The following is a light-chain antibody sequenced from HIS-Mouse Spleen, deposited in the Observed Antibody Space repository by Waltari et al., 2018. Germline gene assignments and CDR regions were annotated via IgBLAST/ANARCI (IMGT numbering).Light chain of an antibody. CDR2: WAS. Sequence: DIVMTQSPDSLAVSLGEWATINCKSSQSVLYSSNNKNYLAWYQQKPGQPPKLLIYWASTRESGVPDRFSGSGSGTDFTLTISSLQAEDVAVYYCQKYYSTPYTFGQGTKLEIK. J-gene: IGKJ2*01. CDR3: QKYYSTPYT. CDR1: QSVLYSSNNKNY. V-gene: IGKV4-1*01.